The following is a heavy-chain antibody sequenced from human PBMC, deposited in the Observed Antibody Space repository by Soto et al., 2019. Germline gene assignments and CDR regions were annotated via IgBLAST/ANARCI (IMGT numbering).Heavy chain of an antibody. Sequence: SVKVSCKASGGTFSSYAISWVRQAPGQGLEWMGGIIPIFGTANYAQKFQGRVTITADESTSTAYMELSSLRSEDTAVYYCAREESSSWSDSDAFDIWGQGTMVTVSS. D-gene: IGHD6-13*01. CDR1: GGTFSSYA. V-gene: IGHV1-69*13. CDR3: AREESSSWSDSDAFDI. J-gene: IGHJ3*02. CDR2: IIPIFGTA.